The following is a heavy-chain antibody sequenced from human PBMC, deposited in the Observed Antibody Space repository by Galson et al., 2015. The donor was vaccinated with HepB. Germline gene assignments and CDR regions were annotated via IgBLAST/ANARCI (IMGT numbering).Heavy chain of an antibody. CDR1: GFTFSSYG. D-gene: IGHD1-26*01. V-gene: IGHV3-30*18. J-gene: IGHJ4*02. CDR3: AKEVSGSYYFDY. Sequence: LRLSCAASGFTFSSYGMHWVRQAPGKGLEWVAVISYDGSNKYYADSVKGRFTISRDNSKNTLYLQMNSLRAEDTAVYYCAKEVSGSYYFDYWGQGTLVTVSS. CDR2: ISYDGSNK.